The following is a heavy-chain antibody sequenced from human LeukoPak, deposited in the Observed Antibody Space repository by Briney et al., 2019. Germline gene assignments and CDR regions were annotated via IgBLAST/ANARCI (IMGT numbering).Heavy chain of an antibody. J-gene: IGHJ4*02. CDR3: ARRTFYYDSRGYRYFFDY. CDR2: LNWNGGST. D-gene: IGHD3-22*01. V-gene: IGHV3-20*04. CDR1: GFTFDDYG. Sequence: PGGSLRLSCAASGFTFDDYGMSWVRQAPGKGLEWVSGLNWNGGSTGYADSVKGRFTISRDNAKNSLYLQVNSLRAEDTALYYCARRTFYYDSRGYRYFFDYWGQGTLVTVSS.